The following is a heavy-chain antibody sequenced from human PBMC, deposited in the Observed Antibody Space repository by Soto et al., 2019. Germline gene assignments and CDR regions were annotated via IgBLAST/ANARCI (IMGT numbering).Heavy chain of an antibody. CDR1: GYSFAGYW. D-gene: IGHD3-22*01. J-gene: IGHJ4*02. Sequence: PGESLKISCKGSGYSFAGYWITWVRQKPGKGLEWMGRIDPSDSQTYYSPSFRGHVTISVTKSITTVFLQWSSLRASDTAMYYCARQIYDSDTGPNFQYYFDSWGQGTPVTLYS. CDR2: IDPSDSQT. CDR3: ARQIYDSDTGPNFQYYFDS. V-gene: IGHV5-10-1*01.